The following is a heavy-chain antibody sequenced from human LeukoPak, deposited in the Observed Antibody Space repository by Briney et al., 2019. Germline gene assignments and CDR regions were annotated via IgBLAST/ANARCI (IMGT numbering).Heavy chain of an antibody. V-gene: IGHV4-31*03. CDR3: ASYRFEDALTVINWFDP. D-gene: IGHD2-8*01. CDR2: IYYSGST. J-gene: IGHJ5*02. CDR1: GGSISSGGYY. Sequence: SETLSLTCTVSGGSISSGGYYWSWIRQHPGKGLEWIGYIYYSGSTYYNPSLKRRVTISVDTSKNQFSLKLSSVTAADTAVYYCASYRFEDALTVINWFDPWGQGTLVTVSS.